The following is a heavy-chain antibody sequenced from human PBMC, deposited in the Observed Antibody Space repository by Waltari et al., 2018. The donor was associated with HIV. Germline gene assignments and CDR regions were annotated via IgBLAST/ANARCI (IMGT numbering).Heavy chain of an antibody. CDR1: GGSISSNYYF. Sequence: QSQLQESDPGLVKPSETLSLTCTVSGGSISSNYYFWAWVRKPPGKGLEWIGTISHTGGTTYYNPSLKSRVIISVDTSKDQSSLKLISMTATDTAVYYCARQRGSGLWYFDLWGRGTLVSVSS. J-gene: IGHJ2*01. CDR2: ISHTGGTT. CDR3: ARQRGSGLWYFDL. D-gene: IGHD3-10*01. V-gene: IGHV4-39*01.